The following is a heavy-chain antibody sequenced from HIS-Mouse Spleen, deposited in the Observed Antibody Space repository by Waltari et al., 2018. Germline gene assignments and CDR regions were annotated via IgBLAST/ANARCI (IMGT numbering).Heavy chain of an antibody. Sequence: EVQLLASGGGLVQPGGSLRLSCAASGFTFSSYVMSCVRQAPGKGLEWVSAISGSGGSTYYADSVKGRFTISRDNSKNTLYLQMNSLRAEDTAVYYCAGSLAVAATMRWGQGTLVTVSS. V-gene: IGHV3-23*01. CDR1: GFTFSSYV. D-gene: IGHD6-19*01. CDR3: AGSLAVAATMR. J-gene: IGHJ4*02. CDR2: ISGSGGST.